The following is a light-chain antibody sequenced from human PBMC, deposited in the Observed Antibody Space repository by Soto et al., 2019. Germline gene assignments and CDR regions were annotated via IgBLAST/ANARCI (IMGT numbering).Light chain of an antibody. CDR1: SSNIGAGYD. CDR3: QSYDRSLSGVV. CDR2: GNS. Sequence: QSVLTQPPSVSGAPGQRVTIPCTGSSSNIGAGYDVHWYQQLPGTAPKLLIYGNSNRPSGVPDRFSGSKSGTSASLAITGLQAEDEAAYYCQSYDRSLSGVVFGGGTKVTVL. V-gene: IGLV1-40*01. J-gene: IGLJ2*01.